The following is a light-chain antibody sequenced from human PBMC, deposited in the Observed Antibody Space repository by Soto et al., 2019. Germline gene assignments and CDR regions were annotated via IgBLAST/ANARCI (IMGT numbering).Light chain of an antibody. J-gene: IGKJ4*01. CDR1: QSISSN. CDR2: RTS. CDR3: QQYNNWPRAT. V-gene: IGKV3-15*01. Sequence: EIVMTQSPATLSVSTGERATLSCRASQSISSNLAWYQQKPGQAPRLLMFRTSSSATGFPARFSSSGSGTEFNLTISSLQSEDFGVYYCQQYNNWPRATFSGETKV.